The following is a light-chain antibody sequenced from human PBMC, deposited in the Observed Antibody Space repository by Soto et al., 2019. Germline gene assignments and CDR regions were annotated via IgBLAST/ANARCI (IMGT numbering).Light chain of an antibody. Sequence: EIVLTQSPGTLSLSPGERATLSCRASQSVSSRYLAWHQQKPGQAPRLLIYGASSRATGIPDRFSGSGSGTDFTLTIGRLEPEDFAVYYCQQYGSSPPYTFGQGPSWRSN. J-gene: IGKJ2*01. V-gene: IGKV3-20*01. CDR1: QSVSSRY. CDR3: QQYGSSPPYT. CDR2: GAS.